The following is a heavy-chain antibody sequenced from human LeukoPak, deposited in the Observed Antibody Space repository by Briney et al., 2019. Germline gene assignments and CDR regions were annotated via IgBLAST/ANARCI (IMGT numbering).Heavy chain of an antibody. CDR2: INPNSGGT. CDR3: ARVRGIHYYFDY. Sequence: ASVKVSCKVSGYTFIGYYIHWVRQAPGQRLEWMGRINPNSGGTNYAQKFQGRVTMTRDTSISTAYMELSRLRSDDTAVYYCARVRGIHYYFDYWGQGTLVTVSS. J-gene: IGHJ4*02. V-gene: IGHV1-2*06. CDR1: GYTFIGYY.